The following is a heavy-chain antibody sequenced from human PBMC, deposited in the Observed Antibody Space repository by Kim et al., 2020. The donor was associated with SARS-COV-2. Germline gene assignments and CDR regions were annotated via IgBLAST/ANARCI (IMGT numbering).Heavy chain of an antibody. CDR1: GGSISSYY. Sequence: SETLSLTCTVSGGSISSYYWSWIRQPPGKGLEWIGYIYYSGSTNYNPSLKSRVTISVDTSKNQFSLKLSSVTAADTAVYYCASYDILTGYYVSGSFDYWGQGTLVTVSS. D-gene: IGHD3-9*01. CDR2: IYYSGST. J-gene: IGHJ4*02. V-gene: IGHV4-59*01. CDR3: ASYDILTGYYVSGSFDY.